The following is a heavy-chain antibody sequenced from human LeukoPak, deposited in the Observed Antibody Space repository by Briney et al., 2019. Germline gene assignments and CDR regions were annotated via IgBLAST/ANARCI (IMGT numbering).Heavy chain of an antibody. Sequence: PGGSLRLSCAASGFTFSSYAMSWVRQAPGKGLEWVSAISGSGGSTYYADSVKGRSTISRDNSKNTLYLQMNSLRAEDTAVYYCAKDSDSSGSGDYWGQGTLVTVSS. V-gene: IGHV3-23*01. CDR1: GFTFSSYA. CDR2: ISGSGGST. J-gene: IGHJ4*02. CDR3: AKDSDSSGSGDY. D-gene: IGHD3-22*01.